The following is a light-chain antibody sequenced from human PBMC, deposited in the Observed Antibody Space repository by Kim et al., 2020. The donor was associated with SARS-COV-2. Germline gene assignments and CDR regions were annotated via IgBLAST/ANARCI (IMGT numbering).Light chain of an antibody. Sequence: SGKTAKITCGGNNIESKNVHGYQQKPGQTPAVVIQYDSDRPSGIPERFSGSNSGNTATLTISRVEAGDEADYYRQVWDSTSDHVVFGGGTQLTVL. V-gene: IGLV3-21*04. CDR2: YDS. J-gene: IGLJ2*01. CDR3: QVWDSTSDHVV. CDR1: NIESKN.